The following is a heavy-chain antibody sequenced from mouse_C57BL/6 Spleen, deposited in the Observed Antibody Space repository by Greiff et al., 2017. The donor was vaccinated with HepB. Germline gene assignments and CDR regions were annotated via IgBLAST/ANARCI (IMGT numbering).Heavy chain of an antibody. CDR3: AIGSYSYGSSPDYFAY. V-gene: IGHV1-72*01. D-gene: IGHD1-1*01. CDR2: IDPNSGGT. CDR1: GYTFTSYW. Sequence: QVQLQQPGAELVKPGASVKLSCKASGYTFTSYWMHWVKQRPGRGLEWIGRIDPNSGGTKYNEKFKSKATLTVDKLTSTAYMQLSSLTSEDSAVYYSAIGSYSYGSSPDYFAYWGQGTTLTVSS. J-gene: IGHJ2*01.